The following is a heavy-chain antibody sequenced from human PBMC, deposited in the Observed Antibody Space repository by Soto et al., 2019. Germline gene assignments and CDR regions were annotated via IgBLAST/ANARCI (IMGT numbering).Heavy chain of an antibody. CDR3: ARPYSSGWYGFYYYYYGMDV. CDR2: IWYDGSNK. V-gene: IGHV3-33*01. Sequence: GGSLRLSCAASGFTFSSYGMHWVRQAPGKGLEWVAVIWYDGSNKYYADSVKGRFTISRDNSKNTLYLQMNSLRAEDTAVYYCARPYSSGWYGFYYYYYGMDVWGQGTTVTVSS. J-gene: IGHJ6*02. D-gene: IGHD6-19*01. CDR1: GFTFSSYG.